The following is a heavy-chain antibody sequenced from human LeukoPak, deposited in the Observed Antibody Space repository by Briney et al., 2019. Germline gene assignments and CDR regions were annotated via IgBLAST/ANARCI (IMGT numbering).Heavy chain of an antibody. D-gene: IGHD3-22*01. Sequence: ASVKVSCKVSGYSFTDYYMHWVRQAPGQGLEWMGWVYPNSGATNYAQTFQGRVTMTRDTSISTAYMELSRLRSDDTAVYYCARSATISMIVVVITPGGIDSWGQGTLVTVSS. CDR2: VYPNSGAT. CDR1: GYSFTDYY. V-gene: IGHV1-2*02. J-gene: IGHJ4*02. CDR3: ARSATISMIVVVITPGGIDS.